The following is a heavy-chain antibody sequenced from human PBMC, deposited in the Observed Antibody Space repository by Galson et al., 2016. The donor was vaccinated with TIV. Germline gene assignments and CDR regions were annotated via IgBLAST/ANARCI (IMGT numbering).Heavy chain of an antibody. CDR1: GFTVSDNY. V-gene: IGHV3-66*02. J-gene: IGHJ6*02. Sequence: SLRLSCAASGFTVSDNYMIWVRQAPGKGLGWVSLIYSDGSTVYADSVKGRFTISRDNSKNMVYLQMNSLRTEDTAVYFCARERRLCGNECYLKYYYGMDVWGQGTTVTVSS. D-gene: IGHD2-21*01. CDR3: ARERRLCGNECYLKYYYGMDV. CDR2: IYSDGST.